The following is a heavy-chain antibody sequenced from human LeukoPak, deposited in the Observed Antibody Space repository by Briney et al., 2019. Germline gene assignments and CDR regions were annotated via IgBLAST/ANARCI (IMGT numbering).Heavy chain of an antibody. V-gene: IGHV3-23*01. J-gene: IGHJ4*02. CDR2: IINSGATT. CDR1: GFTFSSYA. Sequence: GGSLRLSCAASGFTFSSYAMTWVRQAPGKGLEWVSTIINSGATTYYADSVKGRFAISRDNSKNKLDLQMNSLRAEDTAAYYCAKDIHGDYGGLDYWGQGTLVTVSS. D-gene: IGHD4-17*01. CDR3: AKDIHGDYGGLDY.